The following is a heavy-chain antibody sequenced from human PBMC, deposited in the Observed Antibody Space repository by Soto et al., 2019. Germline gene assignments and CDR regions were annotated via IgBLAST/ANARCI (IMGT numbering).Heavy chain of an antibody. Sequence: ASVKVSCKASGGTFSSYAISWVRQAPGQGLEWMGGIIPIFGTANYAQKFQGRVTITADESTSTAYMELSSLRSEDTAVYYCASEMDGHWNDVCIHYSGQATLVTVSS. CDR2: IIPIFGTA. D-gene: IGHD1-1*01. J-gene: IGHJ4*02. CDR1: GGTFSSYA. CDR3: ASEMDGHWNDVCIHY. V-gene: IGHV1-69*13.